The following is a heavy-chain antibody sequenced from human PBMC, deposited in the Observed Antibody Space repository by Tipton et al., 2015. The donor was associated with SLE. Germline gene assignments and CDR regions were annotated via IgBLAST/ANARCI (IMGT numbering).Heavy chain of an antibody. CDR3: ARAEGSWDAFDI. V-gene: IGHV4-59*01. CDR1: GGSISSYY. J-gene: IGHJ3*02. Sequence: PSLTCTVSGGSISSYYWSWIRQPPGRGLEWIGYIYYSGSTNYNPSLKSRVTISVDTSKNQFSLKLSSVTAADTAVYYCARAEGSWDAFDIWGQGTMVTVSS. CDR2: IYYSGST. D-gene: IGHD2-15*01.